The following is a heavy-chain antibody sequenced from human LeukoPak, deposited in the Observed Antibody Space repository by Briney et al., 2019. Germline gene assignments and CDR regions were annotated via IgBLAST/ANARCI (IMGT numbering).Heavy chain of an antibody. Sequence: SETLSLTCAVSGYSISSGYYWGWVRQPPGKGLEWIGTIYHTGSTHYNPSLKSRVTISVETSKNQFSLKMSSVTAADTAVYYCARHPPQYCSGTSYYDYWGQGTLVTVSS. V-gene: IGHV4-38-2*01. CDR3: ARHPPQYCSGTSYYDY. CDR2: IYHTGST. D-gene: IGHD2-2*01. CDR1: GYSISSGYY. J-gene: IGHJ4*02.